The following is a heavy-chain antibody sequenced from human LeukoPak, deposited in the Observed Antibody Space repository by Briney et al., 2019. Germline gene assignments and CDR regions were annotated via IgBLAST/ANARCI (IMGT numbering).Heavy chain of an antibody. Sequence: GGSLRLSCAASGFTFSTYWMHWVRHAPGKGLVWVSRIDYDGINTNYADSVKGRFSISGDNAKNILYLQMSSLRADDTAVYYCVRGDFQPTWGQGTLVTVSS. D-gene: IGHD2/OR15-2a*01. V-gene: IGHV3-74*01. CDR2: IDYDGINT. CDR1: GFTFSTYW. CDR3: VRGDFQPT. J-gene: IGHJ5*02.